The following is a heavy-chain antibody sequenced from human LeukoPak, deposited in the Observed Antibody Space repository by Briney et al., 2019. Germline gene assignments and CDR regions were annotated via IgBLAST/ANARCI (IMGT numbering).Heavy chain of an antibody. Sequence: SETLSLTCAVSGYSISSGYYWGWIRQPPGKGLEWIGSIYYSGSTYYNPSLKSRVTISVDTSKNQFSLKLSSVTAADTAVYYCARDEARTGYIHYWGQGTLITVSS. CDR3: ARDEARTGYIHY. CDR2: IYYSGST. CDR1: GYSISSGYY. D-gene: IGHD3-9*01. J-gene: IGHJ4*02. V-gene: IGHV4-38-2*02.